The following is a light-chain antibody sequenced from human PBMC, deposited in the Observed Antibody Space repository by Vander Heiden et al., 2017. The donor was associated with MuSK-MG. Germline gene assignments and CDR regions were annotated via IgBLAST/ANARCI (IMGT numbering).Light chain of an antibody. CDR3: SSYTSSSTLVV. Sequence: QSALTQPASVSGSPGQSITIPCTGTSRDVGGYNYVSWSQHTAGKAPNLMIYDVSKRHSGVPERVSGYKSGNTAALTISGLQAEDEADYYCSSYTSSSTLVVFGTGTKLTVL. CDR1: SRDVGGYNY. CDR2: DVS. J-gene: IGLJ1*01. V-gene: IGLV2-14*03.